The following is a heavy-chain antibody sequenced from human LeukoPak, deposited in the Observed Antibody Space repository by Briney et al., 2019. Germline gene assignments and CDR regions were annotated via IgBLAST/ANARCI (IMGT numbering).Heavy chain of an antibody. Sequence: PGGSLRLSCAASGFTVSSNYMSWVRQAPGKGLEWVSAISGSGGSTYYADSVKGRFTISRDNSKNTLYLQMNSLRAEDTAVYYCAKDNSGSYYWGQGTLVTVSS. D-gene: IGHD1-26*01. CDR2: ISGSGGST. J-gene: IGHJ4*02. V-gene: IGHV3-23*01. CDR3: AKDNSGSYY. CDR1: GFTVSSNY.